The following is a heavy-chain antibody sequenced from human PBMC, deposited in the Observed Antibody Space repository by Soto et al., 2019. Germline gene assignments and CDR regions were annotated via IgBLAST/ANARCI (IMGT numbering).Heavy chain of an antibody. D-gene: IGHD3-22*01. J-gene: IGHJ5*02. V-gene: IGHV3-30*18. Sequence: GGSLRLSCAASGFTFSSYGMHWVRQAPGKGLEWVAVISYAGSNKYYADSVKGRFTISRDNSKNTLYLQMNSLRAEDTAVYYCAKDALDYYDSSGYYGNWFDPWGQGTLVTVSS. CDR2: ISYAGSNK. CDR3: AKDALDYYDSSGYYGNWFDP. CDR1: GFTFSSYG.